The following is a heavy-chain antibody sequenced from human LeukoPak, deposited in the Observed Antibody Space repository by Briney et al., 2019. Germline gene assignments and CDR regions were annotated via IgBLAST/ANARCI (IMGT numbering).Heavy chain of an antibody. CDR3: ARRLYSGSYSF. V-gene: IGHV1-2*02. CDR1: GYIFSGYY. D-gene: IGHD3-10*01. J-gene: IGHJ4*02. Sequence: ASMKVSCKASGYIFSGYYINWVRQAPGQGLEWMGWINPNSGGTNYAQKFQGRVTMTRDTSISTAYMELSRLRSDDTAVYYCARRLYSGSYSFWGQGTLVTVSS. CDR2: INPNSGGT.